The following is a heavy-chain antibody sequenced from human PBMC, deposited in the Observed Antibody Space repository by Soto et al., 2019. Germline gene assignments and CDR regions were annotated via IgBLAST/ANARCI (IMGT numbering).Heavy chain of an antibody. Sequence: QVQLVQSGADVKKPGTSVKVSCEVSGGTFSNYAITWVRQAPGQGLEWLGGAIPVYGSTNYAQKFQGRVTITAGESATTTFMELRSLRSHDTAVYYCARRGVANSRDAFDIWGQRTLVTVS. CDR3: ARRGVANSRDAFDI. V-gene: IGHV1-69*01. CDR1: GGTFSNYA. D-gene: IGHD1-26*01. CDR2: AIPVYGST. J-gene: IGHJ3*02.